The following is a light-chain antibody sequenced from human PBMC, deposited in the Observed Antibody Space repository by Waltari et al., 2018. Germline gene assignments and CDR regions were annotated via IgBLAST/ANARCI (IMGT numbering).Light chain of an antibody. V-gene: IGKV3-15*01. J-gene: IGKJ4*01. Sequence: EVVMTQSPATLSLSPGERATLSCRVSQSVSSFLAWYQQKPGQAPRLLIYGASTRATGIPARFSGSGSGTEFTLTISSLQSEDFAVYYCQQYNDWPPLTFGGGTKVEMK. CDR2: GAS. CDR1: QSVSSF. CDR3: QQYNDWPPLT.